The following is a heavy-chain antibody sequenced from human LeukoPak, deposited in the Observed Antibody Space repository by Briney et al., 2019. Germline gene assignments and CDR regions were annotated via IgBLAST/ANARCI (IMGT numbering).Heavy chain of an antibody. Sequence: SETLSLTCTVSGGSISSGGYYWSWIRQHPGKGLEWIGYIYYSGSTYYNPSLKSRVAISVDTSKNQFSLKLSSVTAADTAVYYCARVAQLWSYFDYWGQGTLVTVSS. D-gene: IGHD5-18*01. CDR1: GGSISSGGYY. J-gene: IGHJ4*02. CDR3: ARVAQLWSYFDY. CDR2: IYYSGST. V-gene: IGHV4-31*03.